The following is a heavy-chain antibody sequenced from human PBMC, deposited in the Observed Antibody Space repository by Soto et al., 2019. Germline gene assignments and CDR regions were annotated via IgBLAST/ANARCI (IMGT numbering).Heavy chain of an antibody. D-gene: IGHD4-17*01. CDR2: ISSSGSTI. V-gene: IGHV3-48*02. Sequence: EVQLVESGGGLVQPGGSLRLPCAASGFTFSTYSMIWVRQAPGKGLEWLSYISSSGSTIYYADSVKGRFTISRDNAKNSLSLPMNSLRDEDTAMYSCARSLFGAYSNWFDPWGQGTLVTVSS. CDR3: ARSLFGAYSNWFDP. J-gene: IGHJ5*02. CDR1: GFTFSTYS.